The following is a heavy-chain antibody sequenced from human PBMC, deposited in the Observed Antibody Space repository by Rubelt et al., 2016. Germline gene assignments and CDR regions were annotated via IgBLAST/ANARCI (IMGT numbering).Heavy chain of an antibody. CDR3: ASERITIFGAINAFDI. CDR1: GGSISSSSYY. D-gene: IGHD3-3*01. Sequence: QLQLQESGPGLVKPSETLSLTCTVSGGSISSSSYYWGWIRQPPGKGLEWIGSIYYSGSTYYNPSPKSRVTISVDTSKNQFSLKLSSVTAADTAVYYCASERITIFGAINAFDIWGQGTMVTVSS. CDR2: IYYSGST. V-gene: IGHV4-39*01. J-gene: IGHJ3*02.